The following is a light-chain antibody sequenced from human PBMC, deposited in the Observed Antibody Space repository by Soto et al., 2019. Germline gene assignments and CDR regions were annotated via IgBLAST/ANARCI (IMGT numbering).Light chain of an antibody. Sequence: EIVLTQSPGTLSLSPGETATLSCRASQSVSHLAWYQQKPGQAPRLLVYAASSRATGIPDRFSGSGSGTDFTLTISRLEPEDFAVYYCQQYGGPPLYTVGQGTRLEIK. CDR3: QQYGGPPLYT. CDR1: QSVSH. J-gene: IGKJ2*01. CDR2: AAS. V-gene: IGKV3-20*01.